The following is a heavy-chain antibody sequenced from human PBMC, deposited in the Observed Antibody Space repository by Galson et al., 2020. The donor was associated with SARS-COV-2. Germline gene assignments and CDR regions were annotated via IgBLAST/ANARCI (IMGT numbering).Heavy chain of an antibody. Sequence: GGSLRLSCAASGFSFSDYYMTWIRQAPGKGLEWLSYISRTRINTNYAGPVKGRFTISRDNDKNSLFLHMRSLRPDDTAVYYCARDPRLGNAYDIWGRGTMVTVSS. J-gene: IGHJ3*02. V-gene: IGHV3-11*05. CDR3: ARDPRLGNAYDI. CDR1: GFSFSDYY. CDR2: ISRTRINT. D-gene: IGHD7-27*01.